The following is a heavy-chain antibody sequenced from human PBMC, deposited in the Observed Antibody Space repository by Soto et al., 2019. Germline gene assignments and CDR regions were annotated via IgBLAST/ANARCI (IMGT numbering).Heavy chain of an antibody. CDR2: IIPIFGTA. Sequence: QVQLVQSGAEVKKPGSSVKVSCKASGGTFSSYAISWVRQAPGQGLEWMGGIIPIFGTANYAQKFQGRVTITADESTSTAYMELSSLRSEATAVDYCASDRHDGGDSGSFDYWGQGTLVTVSS. CDR1: GGTFSSYA. V-gene: IGHV1-69*12. J-gene: IGHJ4*02. CDR3: ASDRHDGGDSGSFDY. D-gene: IGHD2-21*02.